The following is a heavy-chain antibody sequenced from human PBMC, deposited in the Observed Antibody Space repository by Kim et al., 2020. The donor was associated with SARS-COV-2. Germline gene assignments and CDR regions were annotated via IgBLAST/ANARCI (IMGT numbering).Heavy chain of an antibody. CDR1: GFTVSSNY. V-gene: IGHV3-66*01. J-gene: IGHJ6*02. CDR3: ARDVWVGQWSSYYYYGMDV. Sequence: GGSLRLSCAASGFTVSSNYMSWVRQAPGKGLEWVSVIYSGGSTYYADSVKGRFTISRDNSKNTLYLQMNSLRAEDTAVYYCARDVWVGQWSSYYYYGMDVWGQGTTVTVSS. D-gene: IGHD6-19*01. CDR2: IYSGGST.